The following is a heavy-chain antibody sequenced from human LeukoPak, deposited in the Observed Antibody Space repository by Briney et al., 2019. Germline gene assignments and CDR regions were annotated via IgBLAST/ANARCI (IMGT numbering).Heavy chain of an antibody. Sequence: LSLTCTVSGGSISSGGYYWSWVRQAPGKGLEWVSAINGGGDATEYTDSVKGRFTISRDNSKNTLYLQMNSLRPEDTAVYYCARCTASCYANAFDVWGQGTLLTVSS. V-gene: IGHV3-23*01. D-gene: IGHD2-2*01. CDR3: ARCTASCYANAFDV. J-gene: IGHJ3*01. CDR1: GGSISSGGYY. CDR2: INGGGDAT.